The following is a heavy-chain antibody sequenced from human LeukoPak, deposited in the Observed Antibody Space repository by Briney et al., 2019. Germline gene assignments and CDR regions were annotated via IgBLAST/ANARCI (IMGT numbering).Heavy chain of an antibody. Sequence: GGSLRLSCAASGFTFSSYAMGWVRQAPGKGLEWVSAISGSGDTTYYADSVKGRFTISRDNSKNMLYLQMNSLRAEDTAVYYCAKGYCSSPSCYSWFGWFDPWGQGTLVTVSS. CDR2: ISGSGDTT. J-gene: IGHJ5*02. D-gene: IGHD2-2*01. CDR1: GFTFSSYA. CDR3: AKGYCSSPSCYSWFGWFDP. V-gene: IGHV3-23*01.